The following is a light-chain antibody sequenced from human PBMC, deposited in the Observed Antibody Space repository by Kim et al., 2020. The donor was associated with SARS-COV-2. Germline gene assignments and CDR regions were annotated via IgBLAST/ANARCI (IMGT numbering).Light chain of an antibody. V-gene: IGLV3-19*01. CDR3: NSRDSSGNRVV. Sequence: SSELTQDPAVSVALGQTVRITCQGDSLRSYYASWYQQKPGQAPVLVIYGKNNRPSGIPVRFSGSSSGNTASLTITGAQAEDEADYFCNSRDSSGNRVVFG. CDR1: SLRSYY. CDR2: GKN. J-gene: IGLJ2*01.